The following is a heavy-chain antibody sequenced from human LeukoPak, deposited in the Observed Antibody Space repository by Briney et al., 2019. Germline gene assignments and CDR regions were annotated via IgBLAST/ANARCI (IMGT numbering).Heavy chain of an antibody. V-gene: IGHV3-7*04. CDR2: IKGDGSDN. CDR3: ARDLGYYRADY. J-gene: IGHJ4*02. D-gene: IGHD1-26*01. Sequence: GGSLRLSCAASGFTFSRYWMSWVRHAPGKGLEWVANIKGDGSDNHYVDSVRGRFTISRDNAKNSLYLQMNSLRAEDTAVYYCARDLGYYRADYWGQGTLVTVSS. CDR1: GFTFSRYW.